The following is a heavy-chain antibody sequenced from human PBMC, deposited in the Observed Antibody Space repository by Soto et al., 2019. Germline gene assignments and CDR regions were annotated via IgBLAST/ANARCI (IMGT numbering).Heavy chain of an antibody. D-gene: IGHD5-18*01. V-gene: IGHV3-9*01. CDR1: GFTFDDYA. CDR3: AKDGKSGYSYGHFDY. CDR2: ISWNSGSI. J-gene: IGHJ4*02. Sequence: EVQLVESGGGLVQPGRSLRLSCAASGFTFDDYAMHWVRQAPGKGLEWVSGISWNSGSIGYADSVKGRFTISRDNAKNSLYLQMNSLRAEDTALYYCAKDGKSGYSYGHFDYWGQGTLVTVSS.